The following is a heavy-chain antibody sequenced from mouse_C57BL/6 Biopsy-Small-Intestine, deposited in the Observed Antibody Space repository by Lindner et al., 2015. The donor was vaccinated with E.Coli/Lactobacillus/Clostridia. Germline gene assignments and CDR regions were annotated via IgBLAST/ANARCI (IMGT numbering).Heavy chain of an antibody. J-gene: IGHJ3*01. CDR3: ARDLYSAAAPKRGSLDI. CDR2: INPNGGGP. V-gene: IGHV1-64*01. D-gene: IGHD3-1*01. CDR1: GYIFTSHY. Sequence: SVKVSCKASGYIFTSHYIHWVRQAPGQGLEWVGIINPNGGGPIFAQMFQGRVTMTRDTSTNTVYMELSSLRSEDTAMYYCARDLYSAAAPKRGSLDIWGQGTMVTVSS.